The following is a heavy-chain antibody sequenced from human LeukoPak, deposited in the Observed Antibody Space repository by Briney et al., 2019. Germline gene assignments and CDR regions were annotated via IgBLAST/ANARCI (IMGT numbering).Heavy chain of an antibody. V-gene: IGHV4-39*01. D-gene: IGHD6-13*01. CDR1: GGSISSSSYY. J-gene: IGHJ5*02. Sequence: PSETLFLTCTVSGGSISSSSYYWGWIRQPPGKGLEWIGSIYYSGSTYYNPSLKSRVTISVDTSKNQFSLKLSSVTAADTAVYYCARSPITIAAALRNWFDPWGQGTLVTVSS. CDR2: IYYSGST. CDR3: ARSPITIAAALRNWFDP.